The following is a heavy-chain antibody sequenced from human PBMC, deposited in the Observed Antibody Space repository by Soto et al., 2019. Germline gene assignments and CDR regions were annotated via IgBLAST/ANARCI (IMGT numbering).Heavy chain of an antibody. D-gene: IGHD3-22*01. J-gene: IGHJ5*02. CDR1: GFTFSSYA. V-gene: IGHV3-30-3*01. CDR3: ARDRVPYSSGSNWFDP. CDR2: ISYDGSNK. Sequence: GGSLRLSCAASGFTFSSYAMHWVRQAPGKGLEWVAVISYDGSNKYYADSVKGRFTISRDNSKNTLYLQMNSLRAEDTAVYYCARDRVPYSSGSNWFDPWGQGTLVTVSS.